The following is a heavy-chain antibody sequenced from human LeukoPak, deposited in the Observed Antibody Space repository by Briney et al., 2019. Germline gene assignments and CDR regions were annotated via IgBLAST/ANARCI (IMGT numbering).Heavy chain of an antibody. CDR1: GFTFSSYG. CDR2: ISYDGSNK. V-gene: IGHV3-30*18. D-gene: IGHD3-10*01. CDR3: AKDHYYGSGSYYLFDY. J-gene: IGHJ4*02. Sequence: GGSLRLSCAASGFTFSSYGMHWVRQAPGKGLEWVAVISYDGSNKYYADSVKGRFSISRDNSKNTLYLQMNSLRAEDTAVYYCAKDHYYGSGSYYLFDYWGQGTLVTVSS.